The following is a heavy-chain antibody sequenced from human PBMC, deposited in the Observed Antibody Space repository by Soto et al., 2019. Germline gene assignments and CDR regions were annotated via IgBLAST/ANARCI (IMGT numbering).Heavy chain of an antibody. CDR1: GHTSRNNG. CDR3: GRVEDQWDQRLLDY. V-gene: IGHV1-18*01. J-gene: IGHJ4*02. Sequence: QVRLVQSGAEVGQPGASVKVSCKASGHTSRNNGISWVRQAPGQGREWMGFINANTGATNYARKFRGRLTLTTDTLTRTVVLEIRSLRSDGTAVYFCGRVEDQWDQRLLDYWGQGTLVSV. D-gene: IGHD1-26*01. CDR2: INANTGAT.